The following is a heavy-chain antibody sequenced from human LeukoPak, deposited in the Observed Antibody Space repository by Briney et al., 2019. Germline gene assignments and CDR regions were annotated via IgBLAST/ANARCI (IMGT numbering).Heavy chain of an antibody. J-gene: IGHJ4*02. V-gene: IGHV3-23*01. CDR3: GKDEIAARVAVAGYDY. D-gene: IGHD6-19*01. CDR1: GFTFSSYA. Sequence: GGSLRLSCAASGFTFSSYAMSWVRQAPGKGLEWVSAISGSGGSTYYADSVKGRFTISRDNSKNTLYLQMNSLRAEGTAVYYCGKDEIAARVAVAGYDYWGQGTLVTVSS. CDR2: ISGSGGST.